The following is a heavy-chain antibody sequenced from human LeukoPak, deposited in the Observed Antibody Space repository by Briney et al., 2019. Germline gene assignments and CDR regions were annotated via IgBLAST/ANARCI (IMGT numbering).Heavy chain of an antibody. CDR3: ARDNVVVVPAVAPQY. V-gene: IGHV1-24*01. CDR2: FDPEDGET. D-gene: IGHD2-2*01. Sequence: ASVKVSCKASGGTFSSYAISWVRQAPGKGLEWMGGFDPEDGETIYAQKFQGRVTMTEDTSTDTAYMELSSLRSEDTAVYYCARDNVVVVPAVAPQYWGQGTLVTVSS. J-gene: IGHJ4*02. CDR1: GGTFSSYA.